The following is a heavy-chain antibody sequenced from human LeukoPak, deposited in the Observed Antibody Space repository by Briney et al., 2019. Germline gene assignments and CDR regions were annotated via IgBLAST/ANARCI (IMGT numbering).Heavy chain of an antibody. J-gene: IGHJ5*02. CDR2: IVSDGSNT. Sequence: GGSLRLSCAASGFTFSSYWMNWVRQVPGKGLVWVSRIVSDGSNTNYADSVKGRFTISRDNAKNTLYLQMNSLRVEDTAVYYCARGYSSRLYNWLDPWGQGTLVTVSS. D-gene: IGHD6-13*01. CDR3: ARGYSSRLYNWLDP. V-gene: IGHV3-74*01. CDR1: GFTFSSYW.